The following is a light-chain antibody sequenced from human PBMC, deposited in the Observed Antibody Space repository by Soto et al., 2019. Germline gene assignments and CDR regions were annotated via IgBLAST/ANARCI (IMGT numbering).Light chain of an antibody. CDR1: NANIGNNK. CDR3: ATWDESLHGYV. CDR2: SSN. Sequence: QSVLTQPPSASTTPGQKVTISCSGSNANIGNNKVNWYQQLPGTAPKLLIYSSNQRPSGVPDRFSGSKAGTSASLAISGTQSEDEANYYSATWDESLHGYVFGAGTKVTVL. J-gene: IGLJ1*01. V-gene: IGLV1-44*01.